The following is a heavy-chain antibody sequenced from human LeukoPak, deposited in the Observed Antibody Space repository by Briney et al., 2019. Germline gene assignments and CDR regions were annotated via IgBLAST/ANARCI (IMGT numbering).Heavy chain of an antibody. CDR1: GFTFNDYY. CDR3: ATDGAGFDT. CDR2: INIGGTNT. Sequence: GGFLRLSCAASGFTFNDYYMSWIRQAPGKGLAWLSYINIGGTNTHYADSVKGRFTISRDNAKKSLYLEMNNLRAEDTAVYYWATDGAGFDTWGQGVLVTVSS. V-gene: IGHV3-11*01. J-gene: IGHJ5*02. D-gene: IGHD4/OR15-4a*01.